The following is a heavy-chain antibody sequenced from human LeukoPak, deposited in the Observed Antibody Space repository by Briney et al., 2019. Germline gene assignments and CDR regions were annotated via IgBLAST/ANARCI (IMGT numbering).Heavy chain of an antibody. CDR2: ISYDGNYQ. CDR1: GFTFSSYS. Sequence: GGSLRLSCAASGFTFSSYSMNWVRQAPGKGLEWVAIISYDGNYQYYGDSVKGRFTISRDNSMNTLSLHMNSLRAEDTAVYYCARRKQYKIDYWGQGTLVTVSS. CDR3: ARRKQYKIDY. D-gene: IGHD1-1*01. V-gene: IGHV3-30*03. J-gene: IGHJ4*02.